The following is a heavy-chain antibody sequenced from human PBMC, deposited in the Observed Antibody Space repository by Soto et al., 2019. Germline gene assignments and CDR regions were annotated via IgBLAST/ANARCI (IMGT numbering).Heavy chain of an antibody. CDR1: GYTFTSYD. J-gene: IGHJ6*02. Sequence: GASVKVSCKASGYTFTSYDITWVRQATGQGLEWMGWMNPNSGNTGYAQKFQGRVTMTRNTSISTAYMELSSLRSEDTAVYYCARVVAVAGYYYYGMDVWGQGTTVTVSS. V-gene: IGHV1-8*01. CDR3: ARVVAVAGYYYYGMDV. D-gene: IGHD6-19*01. CDR2: MNPNSGNT.